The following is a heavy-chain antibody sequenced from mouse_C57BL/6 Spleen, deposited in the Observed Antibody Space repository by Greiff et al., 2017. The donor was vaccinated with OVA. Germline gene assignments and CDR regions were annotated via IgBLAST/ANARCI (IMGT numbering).Heavy chain of an antibody. V-gene: IGHV1-64*01. D-gene: IGHD2-3*01. CDR3: ARYPDGYYWYFDV. Sequence: QVQLQQPGAELVKPGASVKLSCKASGYTFTSYWMHWVKQRPGQGLEWIGMIPPNSGSTNYNEKFKSKATLTVDKSSSTAYMQLSSLTSEDSAVYYCARYPDGYYWYFDVWGTGTTVTVSS. CDR2: IPPNSGST. CDR1: GYTFTSYW. J-gene: IGHJ1*03.